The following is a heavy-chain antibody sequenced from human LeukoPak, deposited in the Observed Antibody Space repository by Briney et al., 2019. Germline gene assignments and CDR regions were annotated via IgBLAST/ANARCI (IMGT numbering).Heavy chain of an antibody. D-gene: IGHD5-24*01. CDR3: ATDRDGYKFDY. CDR2: VDPEDGET. J-gene: IGHJ4*02. CDR1: GYTFTDYY. Sequence: ASVKVSCKVSGYTFTDYYMHWVQQAPGKGPEWMGLVDPEDGETIYAEKFQGRVTITADTSTDTAYMELSSLRSEDTAVYYCATDRDGYKFDYWGQGTLVTVSS. V-gene: IGHV1-69-2*01.